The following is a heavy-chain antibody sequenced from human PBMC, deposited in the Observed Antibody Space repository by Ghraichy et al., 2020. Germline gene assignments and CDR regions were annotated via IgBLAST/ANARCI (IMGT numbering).Heavy chain of an antibody. CDR3: ARDPYHDISGFPLFDY. V-gene: IGHV1-18*01. J-gene: IGHJ4*02. Sequence: ASVKVSCKASGYTFTSYGISWVRQAPGQGLEWLGWISAYNGDTNYAQKFQGRVSMTTDTSTNTAYMELRSLRADDTAVYYCARDPYHDISGFPLFDYWGQGTLLTVSS. CDR2: ISAYNGDT. D-gene: IGHD3-9*01. CDR1: GYTFTSYG.